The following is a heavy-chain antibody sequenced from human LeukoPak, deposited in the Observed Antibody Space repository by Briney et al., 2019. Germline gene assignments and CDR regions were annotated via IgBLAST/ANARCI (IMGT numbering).Heavy chain of an antibody. J-gene: IGHJ4*02. CDR1: GFTFSSYA. V-gene: IGHV3-23*01. CDR2: ISGSGGST. Sequence: GGSLRLSCAASGFTFSSYAMSWVRQAPGKGLEWVSAISGSGGSTYYADSVKGRFTISRDNSKNTLFLQMNSLRAEDTAVYYCAKGVDYCSGGSCPADYWGPGTLVTVSS. D-gene: IGHD2-15*01. CDR3: AKGVDYCSGGSCPADY.